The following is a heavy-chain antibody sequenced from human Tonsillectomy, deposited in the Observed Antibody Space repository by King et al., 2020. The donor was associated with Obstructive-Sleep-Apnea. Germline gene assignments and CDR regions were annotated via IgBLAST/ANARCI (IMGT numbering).Heavy chain of an antibody. Sequence: QLQESGPGLVKPSETLSLTCTVSDYSISSGYYWGWIRQPPGKGLEWIGSIYHSGSTYYNPSLKSRVTISVDTSKNQFSLKLSSVTAADTAVYYCARVSVGYWFDPWGQGTLVTVSS. CDR1: DYSISSGYY. V-gene: IGHV4-38-2*02. CDR2: IYHSGST. D-gene: IGHD6-13*01. J-gene: IGHJ5*02. CDR3: ARVSVGYWFDP.